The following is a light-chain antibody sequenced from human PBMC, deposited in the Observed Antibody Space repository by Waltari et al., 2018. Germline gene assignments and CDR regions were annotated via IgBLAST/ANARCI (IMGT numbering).Light chain of an antibody. CDR3: IKGTHWPT. J-gene: IGKJ1*01. V-gene: IGKV2-30*02. Sequence: DVVRTHSPLSLPFTLGQPASISCRSSQSLVHSDGETYLNWFQQRPRQSPRRLIYKVSNRDPGVPDRFSCSGSGTDFKREIRSVEAEDVWVHYCIKGTHWPTFGQGTKVEIK. CDR2: KVS. CDR1: QSLVHSDGETY.